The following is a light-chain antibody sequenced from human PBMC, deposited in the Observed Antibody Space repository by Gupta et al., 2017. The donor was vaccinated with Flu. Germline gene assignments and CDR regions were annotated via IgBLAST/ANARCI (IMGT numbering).Light chain of an antibody. Sequence: SSVLTQPPSVSVAPGQTARITCGGNNIGSKSVHWYQQKPGQAPVLVVYDDRDRPSEIPERFSGSNSGNTATLTISRVEAGDEADYYCQVWDSSSDHWVFGGGTKLTVL. V-gene: IGLV3-21*02. J-gene: IGLJ3*02. CDR3: QVWDSSSDHWV. CDR2: DDR. CDR1: NIGSKS.